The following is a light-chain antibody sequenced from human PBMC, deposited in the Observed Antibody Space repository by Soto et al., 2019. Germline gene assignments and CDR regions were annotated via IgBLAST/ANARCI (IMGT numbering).Light chain of an antibody. CDR1: QSVSSSY. CDR2: GAS. Sequence: EIVLTQSPGTLSLSPGERATLSCRASQSVSSSYLAWYQQKPGQAPRLLIYGASSRATGIPDRFSGSGSGIDFTLTISRLEPEDFAVYYCQQRWTFGQGTKVEIK. J-gene: IGKJ1*01. CDR3: QQRWT. V-gene: IGKV3-20*01.